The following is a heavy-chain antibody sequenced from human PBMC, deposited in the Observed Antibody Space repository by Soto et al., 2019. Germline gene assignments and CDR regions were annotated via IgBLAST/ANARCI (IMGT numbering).Heavy chain of an antibody. D-gene: IGHD3-10*01. CDR2: IYYSGST. CDR3: ARVWGGAFDF. Sequence: SETLSLTCTVSGGPISSGGYYWSWIRQHPGKGLEWIGYIYYSGSTYYNPSLKSRVTISVDTSKNQFSLKLSSVTAADTAVYYCARVWGGAFDFWAQGTMVTVSS. CDR1: GGPISSGGYY. V-gene: IGHV4-31*03. J-gene: IGHJ3*01.